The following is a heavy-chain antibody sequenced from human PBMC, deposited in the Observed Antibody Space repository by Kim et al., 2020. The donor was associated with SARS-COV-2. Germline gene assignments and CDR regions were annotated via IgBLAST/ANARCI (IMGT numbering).Heavy chain of an antibody. CDR3: ARAVGIDYYYMDV. J-gene: IGHJ6*03. D-gene: IGHD6-13*01. CDR1: GFTFSRYW. CDR2: INSDGSST. Sequence: GGSLRLSCAASGFTFSRYWMHWVRQVPGKGLVWVSRINSDGSSTSYADSVKGRFTISRDNAKNTLYLQMNSLRAEDTAVYYCARAVGIDYYYMDVWGKGTTVTVSS. V-gene: IGHV3-74*01.